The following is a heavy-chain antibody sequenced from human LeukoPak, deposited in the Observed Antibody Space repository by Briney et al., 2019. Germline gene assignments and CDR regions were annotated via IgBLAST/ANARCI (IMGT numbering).Heavy chain of an antibody. D-gene: IGHD6-13*01. J-gene: IGHJ6*03. Sequence: PGGSLRLSCAASGFTFSSYSMNWVRQAPGKGLEWVSSISTGTSIIYYADSVKGRFTISRDNAKNSLYLQMNSLRAEDTAVYYCAREQHPYYMDVWGKGTTVTASS. CDR3: AREQHPYYMDV. CDR2: ISTGTSII. V-gene: IGHV3-21*04. CDR1: GFTFSSYS.